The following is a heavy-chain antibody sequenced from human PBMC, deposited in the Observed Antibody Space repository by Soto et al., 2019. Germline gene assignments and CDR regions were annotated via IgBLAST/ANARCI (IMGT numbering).Heavy chain of an antibody. CDR2: ISAYNGNT. Sequence: ASVKVSCKASGYTFTSYGISWVRQAPGQGLEWMGWISAYNGNTNYAQKLQGRVTMTTDTSTSTAYMELRSLRSDDTAVYYCARERQQLVKGAFDIWGQGTMVTVSS. V-gene: IGHV1-18*01. D-gene: IGHD6-13*01. CDR1: GYTFTSYG. CDR3: ARERQQLVKGAFDI. J-gene: IGHJ3*02.